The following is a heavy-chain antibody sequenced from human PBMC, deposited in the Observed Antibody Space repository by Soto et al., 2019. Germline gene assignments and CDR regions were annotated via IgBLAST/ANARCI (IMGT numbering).Heavy chain of an antibody. Sequence: QVQLVESGGGVVQPGRSLRLSCAASGFTFSSYGMHWVRQAPGKGLEWVAVISYDGSNKYYADSVKGRFTISRDNSKNTLYLQMNSLRAEDTAVYYCAKSVDLGQLVKFFPLVYWGQGTLVTVSS. V-gene: IGHV3-30*18. J-gene: IGHJ4*02. CDR2: ISYDGSNK. D-gene: IGHD6-6*01. CDR1: GFTFSSYG. CDR3: AKSVDLGQLVKFFPLVY.